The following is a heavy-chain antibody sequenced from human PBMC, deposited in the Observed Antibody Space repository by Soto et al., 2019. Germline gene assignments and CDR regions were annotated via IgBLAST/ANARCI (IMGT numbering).Heavy chain of an antibody. Sequence: QVQLQESGPGLVKPSETLSLTCTVSGGSVSSDSYYWSWIRQPPGKGLEWIGYIYYSGSTKYNPSPKSRVTISVDTSKNQFSLKLSSVTAADTAVYYCARDHGWGVVTPMWDNWFDPWGQGTLVTVSS. J-gene: IGHJ5*02. D-gene: IGHD2-21*02. CDR1: GGSVSSDSYY. CDR2: IYYSGST. CDR3: ARDHGWGVVTPMWDNWFDP. V-gene: IGHV4-61*01.